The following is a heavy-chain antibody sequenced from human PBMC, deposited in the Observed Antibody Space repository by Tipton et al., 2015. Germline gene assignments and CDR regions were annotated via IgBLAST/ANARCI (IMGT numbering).Heavy chain of an antibody. V-gene: IGHV3-7*01. CDR2: IKPDGSES. J-gene: IGHJ4*02. Sequence: SLRLSCEASGFSFSNYWMTWVANIKPDGSESYYLESVKGRFTFSRDNAKNSLYLQMNRLRAEDTAVYYCARRGDWNLRYFDYWGQGTLVTVSS. CDR3: ARRGDWNLRYFDY. D-gene: IGHD1-1*01. CDR1: GFSFSNYW.